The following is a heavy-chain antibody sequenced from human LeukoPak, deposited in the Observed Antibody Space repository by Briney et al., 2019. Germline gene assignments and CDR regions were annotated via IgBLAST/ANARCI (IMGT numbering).Heavy chain of an antibody. J-gene: IGHJ4*02. D-gene: IGHD1-26*01. CDR2: INPNSGGT. CDR3: ATRYSGNYGSPRDFDY. CDR1: GYTFTGYY. Sequence: ASVKVSCKASGYTFTGYYMHWVQQAPGQGLEWMGRINPNSGGTNYAQKIQGRVTMTRDTSISTAYMELSRLRSDDTAVYYCATRYSGNYGSPRDFDYWGQGTLVTVSS. V-gene: IGHV1-2*06.